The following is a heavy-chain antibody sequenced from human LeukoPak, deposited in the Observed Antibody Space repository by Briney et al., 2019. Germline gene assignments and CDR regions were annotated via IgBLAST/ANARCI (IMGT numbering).Heavy chain of an antibody. V-gene: IGHV4-30-4*01. CDR1: GGSISSSYYY. CDR2: IYNIGRN. CDR3: NYYGSGSPDAFDF. Sequence: SQTLSLTCIFSGGSISSSYYYWDWIRQPPGKGLGWIGYIYNIGRNYYNPSLKSRGTISVDKSKNQFSLKLSSVTAADTAVYYCNYYGSGSPDAFDFWGQGTMVTVSS. J-gene: IGHJ3*01. D-gene: IGHD3-10*01.